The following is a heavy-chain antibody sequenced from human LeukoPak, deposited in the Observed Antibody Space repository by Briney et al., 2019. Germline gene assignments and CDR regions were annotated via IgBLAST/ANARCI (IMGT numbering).Heavy chain of an antibody. J-gene: IGHJ4*02. Sequence: GGSLRLSCAASGFTFSSYSMNWVRQAPGKGLEWVSSISSSGSCTYYADSVKGRFTISRDNAKNSLYLQMNSLRAEDTAVYYCARERRVAVAGTPDYWGQGTLVTVSS. D-gene: IGHD6-19*01. CDR1: GFTFSSYS. CDR2: ISSSGSCT. V-gene: IGHV3-21*01. CDR3: ARERRVAVAGTPDY.